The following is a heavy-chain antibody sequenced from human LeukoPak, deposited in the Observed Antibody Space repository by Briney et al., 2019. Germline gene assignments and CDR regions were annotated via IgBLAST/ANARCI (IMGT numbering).Heavy chain of an antibody. CDR1: GFTFSSYD. D-gene: IGHD3-9*01. V-gene: IGHV3-9*01. J-gene: IGHJ3*02. Sequence: GGSLRLSCAASGFTFSSYDMHWVRQATGKGLEWVSGISWNSGSIGYADSVKGRFTISRDNAKNSLYLQMNSLRAEDTALYYCAKDRTYYDILTGSDAFDIWGQGTMVTVSS. CDR2: ISWNSGSI. CDR3: AKDRTYYDILTGSDAFDI.